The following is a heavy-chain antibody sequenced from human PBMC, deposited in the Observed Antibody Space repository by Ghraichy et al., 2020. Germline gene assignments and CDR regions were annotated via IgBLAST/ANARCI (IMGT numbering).Heavy chain of an antibody. CDR3: TRGLSAWAVYLEY. V-gene: IGHV3-74*01. Sequence: WGSLRLSCVGSGFTFSSHWMHWVRQVPGKGPEWVSRINGDGGSTSHADSVQGRFTISRDTAKNTVYLQMNSLRVEDTAMYYCTRGLSAWAVYLEYWGQGAQVTVAS. CDR2: INGDGGST. J-gene: IGHJ4*02. CDR1: GFTFSSHW. D-gene: IGHD3-16*01.